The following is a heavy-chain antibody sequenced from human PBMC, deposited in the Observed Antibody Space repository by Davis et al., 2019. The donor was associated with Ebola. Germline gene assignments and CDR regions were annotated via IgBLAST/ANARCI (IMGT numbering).Heavy chain of an antibody. D-gene: IGHD6-6*01. CDR2: IRSDGTST. CDR3: VKERRSSILARGVYFDF. J-gene: IGHJ4*02. V-gene: IGHV3-64D*08. CDR1: GFTFSDYA. Sequence: GESLKISCSASGFTFSDYAMHWVRQTPGKGLEYISAIRSDGTSTYIADSLKGRFTISRDNSKNPLYLQMTSLRPEDTALYYCVKERRSSILARGVYFDFWGQGTLASVSS.